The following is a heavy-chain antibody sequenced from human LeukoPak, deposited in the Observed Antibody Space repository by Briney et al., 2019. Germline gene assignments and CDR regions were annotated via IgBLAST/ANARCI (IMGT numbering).Heavy chain of an antibody. V-gene: IGHV1-69*13. J-gene: IGHJ3*02. Sequence: SVKVSCKASGGTFSSYAISWVRQAPGQGLEWMGGIIPIFGTANYAQKFQGRVTITADESTSTAYMELSSLRSEDTAVYYCAGNTIFGVVTSFFDIWGQGTMVTVSS. D-gene: IGHD3-3*01. CDR1: GGTFSSYA. CDR2: IIPIFGTA. CDR3: AGNTIFGVVTSFFDI.